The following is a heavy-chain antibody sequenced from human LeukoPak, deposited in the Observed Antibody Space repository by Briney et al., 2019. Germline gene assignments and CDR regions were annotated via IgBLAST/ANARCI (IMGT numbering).Heavy chain of an antibody. D-gene: IGHD3-10*01. J-gene: IGHJ4*02. CDR3: ARRSTSGRYFDC. CDR1: GFTFSSYV. Sequence: GGPLRLSCAASGFTFSSYVMCWVRQPPGKGLEWVSSISGSGGSTYSPDSEKGRFTISRDNAKNTLYLQMNSLRAEDTAVYSCARRSTSGRYFDCWRQGKVVTVSS. V-gene: IGHV3-23*01. CDR2: ISGSGGST.